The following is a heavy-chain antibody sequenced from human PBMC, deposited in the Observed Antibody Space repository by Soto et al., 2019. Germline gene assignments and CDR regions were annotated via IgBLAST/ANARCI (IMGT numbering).Heavy chain of an antibody. J-gene: IGHJ5*02. CDR1: GYTFTGYY. D-gene: IGHD1-26*01. V-gene: IGHV1-2*02. CDR3: ARGVGATKYNWFDP. CDR2: INPNSGGT. Sequence: ASVKVSCKASGYTFTGYYMHWVRQAPGQGLEWMGWINPNSGGTNYAQKFQGRVTMTRDTSISTAYMELSRLRSDDTAVYYCARGVGATKYNWFDPWGQGTQVTVSS.